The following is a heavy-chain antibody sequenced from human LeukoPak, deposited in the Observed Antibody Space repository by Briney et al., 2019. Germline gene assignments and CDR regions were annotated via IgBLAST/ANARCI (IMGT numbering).Heavy chain of an antibody. V-gene: IGHV3-23*01. CDR3: AKDLDRLAGLFDP. CDR2: LIGSSGST. Sequence: TGGSLRLSCAASGFTSMNYAMNWVRQAPGKGLEWVSVLIGSSGSTDYADSVRGRFTISRDTSKNTVFLQMNSLRAEDTAVYYCAKDLDRLAGLFDPWGQGTLVTVSS. CDR1: GFTSMNYA. J-gene: IGHJ5*02. D-gene: IGHD1-1*01.